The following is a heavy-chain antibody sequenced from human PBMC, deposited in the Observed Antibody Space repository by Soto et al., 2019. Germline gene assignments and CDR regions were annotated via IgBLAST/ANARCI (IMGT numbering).Heavy chain of an antibody. J-gene: IGHJ5*02. D-gene: IGHD3-3*01. V-gene: IGHV1-46*01. CDR2: INPSGGST. CDR1: GYTFTSYY. Sequence: ASVKVSFKASGYTFTSYYMHWVRQAPGQGLEWMGIINPSGGSTSYAQKFQGRVTMTRDTSTSTVYMELSSLRSEDTAVYYCARDFLVGYYDFWSGYSDNWFDPWGQGTLVTVSS. CDR3: ARDFLVGYYDFWSGYSDNWFDP.